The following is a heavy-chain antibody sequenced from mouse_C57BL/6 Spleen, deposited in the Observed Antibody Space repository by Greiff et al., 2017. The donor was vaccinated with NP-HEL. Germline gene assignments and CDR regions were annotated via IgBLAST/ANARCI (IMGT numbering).Heavy chain of an antibody. Sequence: VQLQQSGPELVKPGASVKISCKASGYAFSSSWMNWVKQRPGKGLEWIGRIYPGDGDTNYNGKFKGKATLTADKSSSTAYMQLSSLTSEDSAVYFCARRGYYDGSSYEGYAMDYWGQGTSVTVSS. CDR1: GYAFSSSW. CDR2: IYPGDGDT. CDR3: ARRGYYDGSSYEGYAMDY. J-gene: IGHJ4*01. V-gene: IGHV1-82*01. D-gene: IGHD1-1*01.